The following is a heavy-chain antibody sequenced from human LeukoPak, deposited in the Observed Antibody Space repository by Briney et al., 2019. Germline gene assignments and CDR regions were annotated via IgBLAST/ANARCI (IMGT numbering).Heavy chain of an antibody. CDR2: ISSSSTTI. CDR1: GFTFSSYS. J-gene: IGHJ6*02. Sequence: PGGSLRLSCAASGFTFSSYSMNWVRQAPGKGLEWVSYISSSSTTIYYADSVKGRFTISRDNAKNSLYLQMNSLRDEDTAVYYCARNGYTEWLLYDYYGMDVWGQGTTVTVSS. CDR3: ARNGYTEWLLYDYYGMDV. V-gene: IGHV3-48*02. D-gene: IGHD3-3*01.